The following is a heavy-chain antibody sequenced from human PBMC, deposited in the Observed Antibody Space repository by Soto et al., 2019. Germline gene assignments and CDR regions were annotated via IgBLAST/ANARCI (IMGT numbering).Heavy chain of an antibody. V-gene: IGHV3-15*07. Sequence: PGGSLRLACAGSGFPFSNAWINSVRHIPGKGQEWVGRIKSRALGETTDFAAPVRGKFAITRDDSRNVAYMQMNSLHTEDTAVYYCTTDSYSSMVVVRFDYWGHGSLVTVSS. D-gene: IGHD2-15*01. J-gene: IGHJ4*01. CDR3: TTDSYSSMVVVRFDY. CDR2: IKSRALGETT. CDR1: GFPFSNAW.